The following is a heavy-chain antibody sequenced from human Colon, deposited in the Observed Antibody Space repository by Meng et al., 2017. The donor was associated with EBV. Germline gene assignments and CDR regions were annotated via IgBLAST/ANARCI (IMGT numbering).Heavy chain of an antibody. CDR2: IHPSGSA. V-gene: IGHV4-30-4*01. D-gene: IGHD2-21*01. CDR3: ASFDHIPRRNYFDY. Sequence: QVQLQEAGPGLVEPSQXLSLTCTVSGGSMSSGNYYWSWIRQPPGNGLEWIGYIHPSGSAYYNPSLKSRVSISVDTSKNQFSLNLNSMTAADTAVYYCASFDHIPRRNYFDYWGQGTLVTVSS. CDR1: GGSMSSGNYY. J-gene: IGHJ4*02.